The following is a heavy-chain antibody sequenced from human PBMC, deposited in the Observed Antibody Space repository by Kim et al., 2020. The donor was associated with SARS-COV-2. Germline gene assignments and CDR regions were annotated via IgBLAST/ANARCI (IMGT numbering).Heavy chain of an antibody. Sequence: SETLSLTCAVYGGSFRGYYWSWIRQPPGKGLEWIGEINHSGSTNYNPSLKSRVTMSVDTSKNQFSLKLSSVTAADTAVYYCARGWGNIVVVIAHFRRQRGFDPWGQGTLVTVSS. CDR1: GGSFRGYY. J-gene: IGHJ5*02. V-gene: IGHV4-34*01. D-gene: IGHD2-21*01. CDR2: INHSGST. CDR3: ARGWGNIVVVIAHFRRQRGFDP.